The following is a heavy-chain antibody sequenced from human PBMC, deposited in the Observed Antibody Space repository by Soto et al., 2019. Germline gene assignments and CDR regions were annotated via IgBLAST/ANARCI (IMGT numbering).Heavy chain of an antibody. CDR1: GLPFSNYA. J-gene: IGHJ1*01. D-gene: IGHD2-15*01. CDR3: AEDMGSVNKWSSHH. V-gene: IGHV3-9*01. CDR2: ISWNSGSI. Sequence: GGDLSLSCAASGLPFSNYAMSGVRQAPGQEMEWVSGISWNSGSIGYADSVKGRFTISRDNAKNSLYLQMNSLRAEDTALYYCAEDMGSVNKWSSHHGGQGX.